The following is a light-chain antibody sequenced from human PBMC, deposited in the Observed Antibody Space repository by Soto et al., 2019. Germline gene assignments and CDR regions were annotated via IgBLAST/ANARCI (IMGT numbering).Light chain of an antibody. CDR2: EVS. Sequence: QSVLTQPPSASGSPGQSVTISCTGTSSDVGNYNYVSWYQQHPGKAPKLLIFEVSNRPSGVPHRFSGSKSGNTASLTVSGLQPEDEADYYCSSYSGTNDLVFGGGTQLTVL. J-gene: IGLJ3*02. CDR3: SSYSGTNDLV. V-gene: IGLV2-8*01. CDR1: SSDVGNYNY.